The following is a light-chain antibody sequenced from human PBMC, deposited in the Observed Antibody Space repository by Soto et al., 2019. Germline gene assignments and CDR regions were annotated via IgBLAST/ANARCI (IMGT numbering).Light chain of an antibody. CDR1: QSVSTNY. Sequence: EIVLTQSPGTLSLSPGVRATLSCRASQSVSTNYLAWYQQKPGQSPRLLIYGATRRATGIPDRFSGSGSGPDFILTISRLEPEDFAFDFCQQYGSSPYTFAQGTKLDIK. J-gene: IGKJ2*01. CDR3: QQYGSSPYT. V-gene: IGKV3-20*01. CDR2: GAT.